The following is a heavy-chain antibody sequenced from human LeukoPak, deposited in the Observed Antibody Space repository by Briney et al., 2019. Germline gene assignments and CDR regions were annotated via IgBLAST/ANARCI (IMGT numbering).Heavy chain of an antibody. CDR3: ARTRETHGANSGHYYYYMDV. D-gene: IGHD4-23*01. V-gene: IGHV4-39*01. CDR2: IYYSGST. CDR1: GGSISSSSYY. J-gene: IGHJ6*03. Sequence: PSETLSLTCTVSGGSISSSSYYWGWIRQPPGKGLEWIGSIYYSGSTYYNPSLKSRVTISVDTSKNQFSLKLSSVTAADTAMYYCARTRETHGANSGHYYYYMDVWGKGTTVTVSS.